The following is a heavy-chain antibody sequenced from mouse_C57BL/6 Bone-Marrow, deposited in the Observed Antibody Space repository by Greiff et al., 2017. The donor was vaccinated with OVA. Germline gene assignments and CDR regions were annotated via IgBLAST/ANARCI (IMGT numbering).Heavy chain of an antibody. Sequence: EVKLVESGGGLVQSGRSLRLSCATSGFTFSDFYMEWVRQAPGKGLEWIAASRNKANDYTTEYSASVKGRFIVSRDTSQSILYLQMNALRAEDTAIYYCARDAWDYSNPHWYFDVWGTGTTVTVSS. V-gene: IGHV7-1*01. CDR1: GFTFSDFY. CDR2: SRNKANDYTT. CDR3: ARDAWDYSNPHWYFDV. D-gene: IGHD2-5*01. J-gene: IGHJ1*03.